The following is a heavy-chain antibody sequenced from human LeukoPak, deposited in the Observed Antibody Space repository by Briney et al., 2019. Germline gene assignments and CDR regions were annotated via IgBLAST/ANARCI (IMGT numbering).Heavy chain of an antibody. Sequence: APLKVSCKASRYTLTTSGISCVRQAPGHGLEWMGWISAYNGNTNYAQKLQGRATITTDTSTSTAYMELRSLRSDDTAVYYCARWGGAVGATDYWGQGTLVTVSS. CDR3: ARWGGAVGATDY. V-gene: IGHV1-18*01. CDR1: RYTLTTSG. D-gene: IGHD1-26*01. J-gene: IGHJ4*02. CDR2: ISAYNGNT.